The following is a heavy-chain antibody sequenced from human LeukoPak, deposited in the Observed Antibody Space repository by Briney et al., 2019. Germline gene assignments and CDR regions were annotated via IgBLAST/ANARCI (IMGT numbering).Heavy chain of an antibody. CDR1: RFTFSSYS. CDR2: ITWDGGST. J-gene: IGHJ4*02. V-gene: IGHV3-43D*03. Sequence: GGSLRLSCAASRFTFSSYSMNWVRQAPGKGLEWVSLITWDGGSTYYTDSVKGRFTISRDSSRNSLSLQMSSLRVEDTALYYCAKEAGTRPHLPYYFDSWGQGTLVTVSS. D-gene: IGHD1/OR15-1a*01. CDR3: AKEAGTRPHLPYYFDS.